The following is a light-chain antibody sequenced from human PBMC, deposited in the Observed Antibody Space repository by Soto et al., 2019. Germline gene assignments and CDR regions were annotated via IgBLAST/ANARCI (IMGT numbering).Light chain of an antibody. J-gene: IGKJ1*01. CDR2: GAS. Sequence: EMVLTQSPGTLSLSAGVRATLSCRARQSVRSSYLAWYQQKPGQAPRLLIYGASSRANGIPDRFSGSGSGTDSTLTISRLEPEDFAVYYCQQYGSSWTFGQGTKAEIK. V-gene: IGKV3-20*01. CDR1: QSVRSSY. CDR3: QQYGSSWT.